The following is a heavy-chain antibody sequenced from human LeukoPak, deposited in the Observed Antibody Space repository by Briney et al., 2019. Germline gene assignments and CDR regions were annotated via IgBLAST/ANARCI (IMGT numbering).Heavy chain of an antibody. Sequence: QAGGSLRLSCAASRFIFDNYGMTWVRPAPGKGLEWGSTISGSGDIIYYADSVKGRLTISRDNSKNTLYLQMNSLRAEDTAVYYCATNSGYCSSTSCYLSNAFDIWGQGTMVTVSS. CDR2: ISGSGDII. J-gene: IGHJ3*02. V-gene: IGHV3-23*01. CDR3: ATNSGYCSSTSCYLSNAFDI. CDR1: RFIFDNYG. D-gene: IGHD2-2*01.